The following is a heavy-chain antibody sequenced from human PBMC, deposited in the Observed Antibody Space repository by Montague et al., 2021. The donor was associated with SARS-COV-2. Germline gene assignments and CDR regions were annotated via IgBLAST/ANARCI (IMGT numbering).Heavy chain of an antibody. D-gene: IGHD6-19*01. V-gene: IGHV4-34*01. CDR3: ARGHYSRGWYGIRYYFNY. Sequence: SETLSLTCAVYGGSFSGYYCSWIRQPPGTGLEWIGEINHSGSTNYNPTLKRRVTISVDTSKNQFSLKLSPVTAAATAVYYCARGHYSRGWYGIRYYFNYGGQGTRATVSS. CDR2: INHSGST. J-gene: IGHJ4*02. CDR1: GGSFSGYY.